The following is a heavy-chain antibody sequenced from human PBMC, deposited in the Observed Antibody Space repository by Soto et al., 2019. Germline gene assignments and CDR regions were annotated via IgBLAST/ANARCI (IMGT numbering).Heavy chain of an antibody. Sequence: EVQLVESGGGLVKPGGSLRLSCAASGFTFSSYSMNWVRQAPGKGLEWVSSISSSGRYIYYADSVKGRFTISRDNAKNSLYLQINRLRAEATAVYYCARDHSSSWYGAFDIWGQGTMVTVSS. CDR3: ARDHSSSWYGAFDI. CDR1: GFTFSSYS. J-gene: IGHJ3*02. D-gene: IGHD6-13*01. CDR2: ISSSGRYI. V-gene: IGHV3-21*01.